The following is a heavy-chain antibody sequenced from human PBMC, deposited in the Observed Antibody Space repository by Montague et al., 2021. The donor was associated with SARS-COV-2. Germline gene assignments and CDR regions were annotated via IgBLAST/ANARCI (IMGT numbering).Heavy chain of an antibody. CDR2: VHCTGSG. J-gene: IGHJ4*02. V-gene: IGHV4-59*01. Sequence: SETLSLTCEVSGDSISSYYWSWIRQSPGKGLEWIGYVHCTGSGKYTPSLKTRVTLSLDTPKNHFSLKLRSVTAADTAIYYCARAQNTCFIANCVNYFDVWGLGALVTVSS. CDR3: ARAQNTCFIANCVNYFDV. CDR1: GDSISSYY. D-gene: IGHD1-1*01.